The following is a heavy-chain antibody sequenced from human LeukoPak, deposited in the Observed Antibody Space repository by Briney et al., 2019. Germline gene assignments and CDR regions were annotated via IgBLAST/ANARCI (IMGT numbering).Heavy chain of an antibody. CDR1: GFTFSIYG. CDR3: ARAGSGSYYRVAFDI. D-gene: IGHD3-10*01. CDR2: ISYDGSNK. V-gene: IGHV3-30*03. Sequence: PGGSLRLSCAASGFTFSIYGMHWVRQAPGKGLEWVAVISYDGSNKYSTDSVKGRFTISRDNSKNTLYLQMNSLRAEDTAVYYCARAGSGSYYRVAFDIWGQGTMVTVSS. J-gene: IGHJ3*02.